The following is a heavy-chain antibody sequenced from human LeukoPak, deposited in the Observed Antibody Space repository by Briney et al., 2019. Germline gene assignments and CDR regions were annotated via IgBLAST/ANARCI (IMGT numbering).Heavy chain of an antibody. CDR3: TRRRGGWGEGEFDF. CDR2: IHTSGST. Sequence: SETLSLTCTVSGGSISGVYWNWIRQPPRKGLEWVGYIHTSGSTSFNPSLKSRLSFSIDTSRNQVSLRLSSVTATDTAVYYCTRRRGGWGEGEFDFWGQGIPVTVST. D-gene: IGHD3-16*01. V-gene: IGHV4-4*09. CDR1: GGSISGVY. J-gene: IGHJ4*02.